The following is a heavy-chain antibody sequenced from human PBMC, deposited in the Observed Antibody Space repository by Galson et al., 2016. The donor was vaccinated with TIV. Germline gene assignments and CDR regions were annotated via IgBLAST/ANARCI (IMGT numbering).Heavy chain of an antibody. CDR2: ISGDSGNT. J-gene: IGHJ6*02. Sequence: SVKVSCKASGYTLSKYGISWVRQAPGQGLEWMGWISGDSGNTDYARKFQGRVIMTADTSTGTAFLEVRSLTSDDTAVYYCARDRGSMTMILVVDYYYGMDVWGQGTTVTV. D-gene: IGHD3-22*01. V-gene: IGHV1-18*04. CDR1: GYTLSKYG. CDR3: ARDRGSMTMILVVDYYYGMDV.